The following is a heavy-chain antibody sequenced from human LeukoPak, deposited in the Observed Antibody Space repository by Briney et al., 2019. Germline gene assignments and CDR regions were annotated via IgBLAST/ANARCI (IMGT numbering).Heavy chain of an antibody. J-gene: IGHJ4*02. CDR1: GYTFTGYY. D-gene: IGHD3-10*01. CDR2: INPNSGGT. Sequence: ASVKVSCKAPGYTFTGYYMHWVRQAPGQGLEWMGWINPNSGGTNYAQKFQGRVTMTRDTSISTAYMELSRLRSDDTAVYYCARVPYGSGSYFPKSPPYYFDYWGQGTLVTVSS. CDR3: ARVPYGSGSYFPKSPPYYFDY. V-gene: IGHV1-2*02.